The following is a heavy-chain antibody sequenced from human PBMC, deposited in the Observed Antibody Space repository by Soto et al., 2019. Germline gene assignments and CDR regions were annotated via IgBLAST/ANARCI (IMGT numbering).Heavy chain of an antibody. V-gene: IGHV3-64D*06. Sequence: PGGSLRLSCSASGFTFSSYAMHWVRQAPGKGLEYVSGVRGNGDPPFYADSVKGRFTISRDNSKNTLYLQMSGLSADDTAVYYCVESRRGNNFDFFDWGQGALVTVSS. D-gene: IGHD5-12*01. CDR2: VRGNGDPP. J-gene: IGHJ4*02. CDR1: GFTFSSYA. CDR3: VESRRGNNFDFFD.